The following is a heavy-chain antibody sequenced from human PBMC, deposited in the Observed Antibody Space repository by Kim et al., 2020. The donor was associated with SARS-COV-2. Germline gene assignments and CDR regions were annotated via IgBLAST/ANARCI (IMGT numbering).Heavy chain of an antibody. CDR1: GGSISSGGYY. CDR2: IYYSGST. CDR3: ARGPLGPGFDY. J-gene: IGHJ4*02. V-gene: IGHV4-31*03. D-gene: IGHD2-8*02. Sequence: SETLSLTCTVSGGSISSGGYYWSWIRQHPGKGLEWIGYIYYSGSTYYNPSLKSRVTISVDTSKNQFSLKLSSVTAADTAVYYCARGPLGPGFDYWGQGTLVTVSS.